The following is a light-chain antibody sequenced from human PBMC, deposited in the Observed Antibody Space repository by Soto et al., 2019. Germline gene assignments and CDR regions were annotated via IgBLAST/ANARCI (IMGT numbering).Light chain of an antibody. V-gene: IGKV1-39*01. Sequence: DIEMTQSPSSLSASVADRVTITCRASQSISNYLNWYQQKPGKAPKLLIYAASSLQSGVPSRFSGSGSGTDFTLTISSLQPEDFATYYCQQRYGTPLTFGGGTKVEIK. CDR3: QQRYGTPLT. CDR2: AAS. J-gene: IGKJ4*01. CDR1: QSISNY.